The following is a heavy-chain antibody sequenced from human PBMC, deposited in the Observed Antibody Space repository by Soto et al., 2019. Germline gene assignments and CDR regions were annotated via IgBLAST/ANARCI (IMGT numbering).Heavy chain of an antibody. D-gene: IGHD1-26*01. CDR3: ARALLSGSYSPFRY. J-gene: IGHJ4*02. CDR2: INPNGGST. Sequence: QVQLVQSGAEVKKPGASVKVSCKASGDTFTTYYLHWVRQDPGQGLEWMGIINPNGGSTYYAQRFQGRVTMTRDTSTSTVYMELSSLRSEDTAVYYCARALLSGSYSPFRYWGQGTLVTVSS. CDR1: GDTFTTYY. V-gene: IGHV1-46*01.